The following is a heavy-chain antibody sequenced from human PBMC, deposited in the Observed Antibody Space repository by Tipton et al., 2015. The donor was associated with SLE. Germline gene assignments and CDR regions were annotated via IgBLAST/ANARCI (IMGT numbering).Heavy chain of an antibody. Sequence: QLVQSGGGVVQPGDSLRLSCAASGFTFSSYGMNWVRQAPGKGLEWVSSISSSSSYIYYADSVKGRFTISRDNAKNSLYLQMNSLRAEDTAVYYCAREDYGDFDYWGQGTLVTVSS. CDR2: ISSSSSYI. V-gene: IGHV3-21*01. CDR1: GFTFSSYG. J-gene: IGHJ4*02. D-gene: IGHD4/OR15-4a*01. CDR3: AREDYGDFDY.